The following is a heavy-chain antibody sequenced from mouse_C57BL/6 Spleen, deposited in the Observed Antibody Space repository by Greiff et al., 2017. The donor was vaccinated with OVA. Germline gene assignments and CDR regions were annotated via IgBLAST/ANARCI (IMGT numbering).Heavy chain of an antibody. D-gene: IGHD2-2*01. CDR1: GFSLTSYG. CDR3: ARNSEDGYDGFAD. V-gene: IGHV2-2*01. J-gene: IGHJ3*01. CDR2: IWSGGST. Sequence: VKLVESGPGLVQPSQSLSITCTVSGFSLTSYGVHWVRQSPGKGLEWLGVIWSGGSTDYNAAFISRLSISKDNSKSQVFFKMNSLQADDTAIYYCARNSEDGYDGFADWGQGTLVTVSA.